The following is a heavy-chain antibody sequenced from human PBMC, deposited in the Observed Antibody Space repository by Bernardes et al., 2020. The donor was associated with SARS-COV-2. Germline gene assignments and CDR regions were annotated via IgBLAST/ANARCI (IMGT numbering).Heavy chain of an antibody. J-gene: IGHJ1*01. Sequence: GRSLRLSCAASGFTFSSYDMSWVRQAPGKGLEWVATIIYSGGRTHYADSVKGRFTISRDTSDNTVYLQMTSLRAADTAVYYCTKDPQYSNDIDHWGQGTLVTVSS. V-gene: IGHV3-23*01. CDR3: TKDPQYSNDIDH. CDR1: GFTFSSYD. CDR2: IIYSGGRT. D-gene: IGHD6-6*01.